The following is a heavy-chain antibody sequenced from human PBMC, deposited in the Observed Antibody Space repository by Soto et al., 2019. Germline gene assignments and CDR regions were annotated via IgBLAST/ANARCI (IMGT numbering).Heavy chain of an antibody. Sequence: EVQLLDSGGGLVQPGGSLRLSCAASGFVFKHYAMNWIRQAPGKGLEWVSSVSGSGDKTYYADSVKGRFTISRDNSKNTLYLDMSSLRAEDTDIYYCATSWFDFLYHFDYWGQGALVLVSS. CDR1: GFVFKHYA. CDR2: VSGSGDKT. CDR3: ATSWFDFLYHFDY. V-gene: IGHV3-23*01. D-gene: IGHD3-10*01. J-gene: IGHJ4*02.